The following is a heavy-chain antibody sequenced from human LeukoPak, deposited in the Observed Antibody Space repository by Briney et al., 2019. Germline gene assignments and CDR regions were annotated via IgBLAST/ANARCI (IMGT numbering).Heavy chain of an antibody. CDR3: ARDLVPHDSSGYYWFDY. J-gene: IGHJ4*02. D-gene: IGHD3-22*01. CDR2: ISSSGRTM. V-gene: IGHV3-48*03. Sequence: GRSLRLSCAASGFSFSSYEMNWVRQAPGKGLEWVSYISSSGRTMYYADSVKGRYTISRDNAKNSLYLQMNSLRAEDTAVYYCARDLVPHDSSGYYWFDYWGQGTLVTVSS. CDR1: GFSFSSYE.